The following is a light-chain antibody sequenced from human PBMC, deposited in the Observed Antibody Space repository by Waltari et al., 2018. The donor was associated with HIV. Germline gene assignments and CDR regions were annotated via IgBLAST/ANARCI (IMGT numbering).Light chain of an antibody. V-gene: IGKV1-8*01. CDR2: GAS. J-gene: IGKJ1*01. CDR1: QDNGNY. Sequence: ATRMTQSPSSLSASTGDKVTITCRASQDNGNYLAWYQQKPGKAPKLLIYGASTLQSGVPPRFSGSGSGTDFTLTINCLQSEDFATYFCQQCYNNPRTFGQGTKVEIK. CDR3: QQCYNNPRT.